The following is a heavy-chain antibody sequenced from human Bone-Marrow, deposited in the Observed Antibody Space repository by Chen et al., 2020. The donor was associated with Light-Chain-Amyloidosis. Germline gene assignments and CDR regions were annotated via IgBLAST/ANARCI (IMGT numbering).Heavy chain of an antibody. D-gene: IGHD3-22*01. CDR3: AKVKLSSGYMYYYYGMDV. CDR1: GFTFSSYA. Sequence: EVHLLESGGGLVQPGGSLRLSCAASGFTFSSYAMSWVRKAPGKGLEWVSAISGSGDSTYYADSVKGRFTISRDNSKNTLYLQMNSLRAEDTAVYYCAKVKLSSGYMYYYYGMDVWGQGTTVTVSS. V-gene: IGHV3-23*01. J-gene: IGHJ6*02. CDR2: ISGSGDST.